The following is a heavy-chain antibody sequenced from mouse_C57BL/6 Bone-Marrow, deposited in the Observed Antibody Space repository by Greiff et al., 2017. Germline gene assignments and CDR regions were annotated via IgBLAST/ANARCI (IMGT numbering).Heavy chain of an antibody. J-gene: IGHJ3*01. D-gene: IGHD2-1*01. CDR1: GFSLSTFGMG. CDR2: FWWDDAK. V-gene: IGHV8-8*01. Sequence: QVTLKVSGPGILQPSQTLSLTCSFSGFSLSTFGMGVGWIRQPSGRGLEWLAHFWWDDAKYYNPALKSRLTISKDTAKNQVFLKIANVNTADTATYYCARIRGYYGLFAYWGQGTLVTVSA. CDR3: ARIRGYYGLFAY.